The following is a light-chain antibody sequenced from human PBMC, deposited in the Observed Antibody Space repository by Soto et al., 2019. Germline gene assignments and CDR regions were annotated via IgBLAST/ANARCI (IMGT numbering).Light chain of an antibody. Sequence: QSALTQPASVSGSPGQSIAISCTGISSDVGTYNYVSWYQQHPGQAPKLIIYDVTNRPSGVSSRFSGSTSGSTASLTISGLQSVDEADYYCSSYRSSTLFVFGTGTKVTVL. CDR1: SSDVGTYNY. V-gene: IGLV2-14*03. CDR3: SSYRSSTLFV. J-gene: IGLJ1*01. CDR2: DVT.